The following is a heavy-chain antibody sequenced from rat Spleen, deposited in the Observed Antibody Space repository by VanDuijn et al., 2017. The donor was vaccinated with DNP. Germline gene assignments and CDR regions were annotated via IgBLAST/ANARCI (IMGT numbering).Heavy chain of an antibody. CDR3: TSNPHIRTAAPFDY. CDR2: ISFEESTT. CDR1: GFTFSDYY. D-gene: IGHD3-8*01. V-gene: IGHV5-22*01. Sequence: EVQLVESGGGLVQPGRSLKLSCVASGFTFSDYYMVWVRQAPKKGLEWVASISFEESTTYYGDSVKGRFTISRDNAKSTLYLQMNSLRSEDTATYYCTSNPHIRTAAPFDYWGQGVMVTVSS. J-gene: IGHJ2*01.